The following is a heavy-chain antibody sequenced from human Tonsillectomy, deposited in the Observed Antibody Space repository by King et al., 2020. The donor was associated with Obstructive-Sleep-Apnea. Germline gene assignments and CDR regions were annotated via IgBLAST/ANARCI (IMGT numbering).Heavy chain of an antibody. D-gene: IGHD3-3*01. CDR1: GGSISTYY. CDR3: ARGNTIFGMAIQNWFDP. Sequence: QLQESGPGLVKPSETLSLTCTVSGGSISTYYWSWIRQPPGKGLEWIGYIYHSGRTNYKPSLKSRVTISVDTSQNQFSLKLSSVTAADTAVYYCARGNTIFGMAIQNWFDPWGQGTLVTVSS. V-gene: IGHV4-59*01. CDR2: IYHSGRT. J-gene: IGHJ5*02.